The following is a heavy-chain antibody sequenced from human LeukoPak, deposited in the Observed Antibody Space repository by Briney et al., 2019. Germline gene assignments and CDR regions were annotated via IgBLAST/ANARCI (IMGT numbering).Heavy chain of an antibody. CDR1: GFTFSSYA. Sequence: PGGSLRLSCSASGFTFSSYAMHWVRQAPGKGLEYASAISSNWGSTYYADSVKGRFTISRDNAKNTLYLQMSSLRAEDTAVYYCVKDAPTHFYGDYVVYWGQGTLVTVPS. CDR3: VKDAPTHFYGDYVVY. CDR2: ISSNWGST. D-gene: IGHD4-17*01. V-gene: IGHV3-64D*06. J-gene: IGHJ4*02.